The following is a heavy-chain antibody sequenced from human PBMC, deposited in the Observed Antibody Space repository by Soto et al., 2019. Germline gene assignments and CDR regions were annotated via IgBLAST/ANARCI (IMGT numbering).Heavy chain of an antibody. CDR3: AKSVTTVDGTSWFDP. V-gene: IGHV3-9*01. D-gene: IGHD6-19*01. CDR2: ISWNSGSI. J-gene: IGHJ5*02. Sequence: EVQLVESGGGLVQPGRSLRLSCAASGFTFDDYAMHWVRQAPGKGLEWVSGISWNSGSIGYADSVKGRFTISRDNAKNSLYLQMNSLRAEDTALYYCAKSVTTVDGTSWFDPWCQGTLVTVSS. CDR1: GFTFDDYA.